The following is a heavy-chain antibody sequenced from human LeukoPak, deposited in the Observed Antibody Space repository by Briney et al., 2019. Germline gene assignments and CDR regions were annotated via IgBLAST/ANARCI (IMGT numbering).Heavy chain of an antibody. J-gene: IGHJ4*02. V-gene: IGHV3-23*01. CDR1: GFTFSSYA. Sequence: GGSLRLSXAASGFTFSSYAMSWVRQAPGKGLEWVSSISGSGDSTYYADSVKGRFTISRDNSKNTLYLQMNSLRAEDTAVYYCAAVLTGYYSPLDYWGQGTLVTVSS. D-gene: IGHD3-9*01. CDR3: AAVLTGYYSPLDY. CDR2: ISGSGDST.